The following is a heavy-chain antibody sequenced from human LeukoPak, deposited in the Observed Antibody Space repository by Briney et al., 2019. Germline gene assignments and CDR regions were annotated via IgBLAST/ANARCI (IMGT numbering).Heavy chain of an antibody. J-gene: IGHJ3*01. Sequence: GGSLRLSCVVSGFTVTSNYMSWVRQAPGKGLEWVSVIYSGGTTNYADSVKGRFTVYRDNSKNTLYPQMNSLRAEDTAVYYCASKLTSGYWGQGTMVTVSS. CDR3: ASKLTSGY. CDR1: GFTVTSNY. CDR2: IYSGGTT. D-gene: IGHD4-17*01. V-gene: IGHV3-66*01.